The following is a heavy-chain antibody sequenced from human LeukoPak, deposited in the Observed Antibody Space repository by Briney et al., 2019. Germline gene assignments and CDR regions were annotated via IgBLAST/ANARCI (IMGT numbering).Heavy chain of an antibody. V-gene: IGHV3-48*01. J-gene: IGHJ6*03. CDR2: ISSSSSTI. D-gene: IGHD2-8*01. CDR3: ARCIGWGYYYYYMDV. CDR1: GFTFSSYS. Sequence: GGSLRPSCAASGFTFSSYSMNWVRQAPGKGLEWVSYISSSSSTIYYADSVKGRFTISRDNAKNSLYLQMNSLRAEDTAVYYCARCIGWGYYYYYMDVWGKGTTVTVSS.